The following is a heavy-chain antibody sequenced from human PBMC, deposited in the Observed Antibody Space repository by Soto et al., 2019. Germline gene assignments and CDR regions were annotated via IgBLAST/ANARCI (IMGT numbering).Heavy chain of an antibody. V-gene: IGHV4-34*01. J-gene: IGHJ4*02. Sequence: SETLSLTCAVYGGSFSGYYWSWIRQPPGKGLEWIGEINHSGSTNYNPSLKSRVTISVDTSKSQFSLKLSSVTAADTAVYYCARVPGVVIDYWGQGTLVTVSS. CDR1: GGSFSGYY. CDR2: INHSGST. D-gene: IGHD3-3*01. CDR3: ARVPGVVIDY.